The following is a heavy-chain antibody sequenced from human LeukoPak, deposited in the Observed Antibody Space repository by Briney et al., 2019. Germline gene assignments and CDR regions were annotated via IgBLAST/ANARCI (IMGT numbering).Heavy chain of an antibody. CDR3: GMSGDRVPLQDDVFDV. D-gene: IGHD1-26*01. CDR1: GYSFTSYC. CDR2: IYPGDSGP. Sequence: GESLKISCKVSGYSFTSYCIGWVRQVPGEGLEWMGIIYPGDSGPTYSPSFQGQVTISVDKSINPAYLQWSSLQASDTAMYYCGMSGDRVPLQDDVFDVWGQGTMVTVST. J-gene: IGHJ3*01. V-gene: IGHV5-51*01.